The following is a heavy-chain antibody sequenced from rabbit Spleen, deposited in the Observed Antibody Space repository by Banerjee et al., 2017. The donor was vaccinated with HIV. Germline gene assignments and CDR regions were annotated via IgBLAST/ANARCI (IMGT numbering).Heavy chain of an antibody. CDR2: IEPIFGNT. Sequence: QEQLVESGGGLVQPGGSLKLSCKASGFDFSNYGVSWVRQAPGKGLEWIGYIEPIFGNTYYANWVNGRFTISSHNAQNTLYLQLNSLTAADTATYFCVRKRPYPFNLWGQGTLVTVS. CDR3: VRKRPYPFNL. V-gene: IGHV1S47*01. CDR1: GFDFSNYG. D-gene: IGHD1-1*01. J-gene: IGHJ4*01.